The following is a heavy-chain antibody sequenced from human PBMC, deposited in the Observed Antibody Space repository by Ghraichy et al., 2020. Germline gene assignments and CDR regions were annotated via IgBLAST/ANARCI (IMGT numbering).Heavy chain of an antibody. V-gene: IGHV4-59*08. J-gene: IGHJ3*01. CDR2: IYYSGTI. CDR1: GASIRDYY. CDR3: ARQGFYDSGGNYGILNAFDF. D-gene: IGHD3-22*01. Sequence: SETLSLTCNVSGASIRDYYWSWIRQPPGRRLEWIGYIYYSGTIHYNPSLQSRVAISVDTSRSQFSLNLRSVTAADTALYYCARQGFYDSGGNYGILNAFDFWGQGTMVTVSS.